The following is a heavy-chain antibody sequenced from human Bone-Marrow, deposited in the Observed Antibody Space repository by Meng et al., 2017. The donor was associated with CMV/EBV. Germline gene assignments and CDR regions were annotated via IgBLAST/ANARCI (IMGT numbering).Heavy chain of an antibody. Sequence: GESLKISCTVSGFTVSSNYMNWVRRAQGKGLEWVSVIYSGGSTYYADSVKGRFTISRDNSKNTVYLQMNSLRAEDTAVYYCARDLGYYYFDYWGQGTLVTVSS. J-gene: IGHJ4*02. D-gene: IGHD5-18*01. V-gene: IGHV3-53*01. CDR1: GFTVSSNY. CDR3: ARDLGYYYFDY. CDR2: IYSGGST.